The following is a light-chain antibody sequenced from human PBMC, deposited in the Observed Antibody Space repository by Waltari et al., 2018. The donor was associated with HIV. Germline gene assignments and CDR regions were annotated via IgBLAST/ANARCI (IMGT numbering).Light chain of an antibody. CDR3: SAWDSSLSAWV. CDR2: RNN. V-gene: IGLV10-54*01. J-gene: IGLJ3*02. CDR1: SNNVGNEG. Sequence: QAGLTQPSSVSKGLRQTATLTCTGNSNNVGNEGATWLQQHQGHPPKLLSNRNNNRPSGISERFSASRSGNTASLTITGLQPEDEADYYCSAWDSSLSAWVFGGGTKLTVL.